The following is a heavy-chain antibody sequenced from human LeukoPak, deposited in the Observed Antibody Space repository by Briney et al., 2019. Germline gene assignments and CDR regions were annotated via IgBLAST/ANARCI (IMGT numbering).Heavy chain of an antibody. D-gene: IGHD6-6*01. CDR2: INHSGST. V-gene: IGHV4-34*01. J-gene: IGHJ4*02. Sequence: SETLSLTCAVYGGSFSGYYWSWIRQPPGKGLEWIGEINHSGSTNYNPSLKSRVTISVDTSKNQFSLKLSSVTAADTAVYYCARLERSSSSPDAPLDYWGQGTLVTVSS. CDR1: GGSFSGYY. CDR3: ARLERSSSSPDAPLDY.